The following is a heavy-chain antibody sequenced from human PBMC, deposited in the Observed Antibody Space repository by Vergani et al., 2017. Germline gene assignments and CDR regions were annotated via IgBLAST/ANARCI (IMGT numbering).Heavy chain of an antibody. J-gene: IGHJ4*02. CDR1: GFTFSNAW. CDR2: IKSKTDGGTT. CDR3: TTVGYFYWLSFSGIFDY. V-gene: IGHV3-15*01. Sequence: EVQLVESGGGLVKPGGSLRLSCAASGFTFSNAWMSWVRQAPGKGLEWVGRIKSKTDGGTTDYAAPVNGRFTISRDDSKNTLYLQMNSLKTEDTAVYYCTTVGYFYWLSFSGIFDYWGQGTLVTVSS. D-gene: IGHD3-9*01.